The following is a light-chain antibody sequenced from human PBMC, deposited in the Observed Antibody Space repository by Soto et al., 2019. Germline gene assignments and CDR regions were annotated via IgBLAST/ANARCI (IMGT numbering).Light chain of an antibody. Sequence: VIWLTQSPSLLSASPGARVTISCRMSQGISSYLAWYQQKPGKAPELLIYKASSLESGVPSRFSGSGSGTEFTLTISSLQPDDFATYYCQQYNSYSFGQGTKVDIK. J-gene: IGKJ1*01. V-gene: IGKV1D-8*03. CDR3: QQYNSYS. CDR1: QGISSY. CDR2: KAS.